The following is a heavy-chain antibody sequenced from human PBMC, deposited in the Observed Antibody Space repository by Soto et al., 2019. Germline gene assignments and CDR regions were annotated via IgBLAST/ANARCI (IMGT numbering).Heavy chain of an antibody. CDR1: GFTVSSNY. D-gene: IGHD6-19*01. CDR2: IYSGGST. CDR3: ARDSGIAVAGSGPGSYYYYGMDV. Sequence: LRLSCAASGFTVSSNYMSWVRQAPGKGLEWVSVIYSGGSTYYADSVKGRFTISRDNSKNTLYLQMNSLRAEDTAVYYCARDSGIAVAGSGPGSYYYYGMDVWGQGTTVTVSS. J-gene: IGHJ6*02. V-gene: IGHV3-53*01.